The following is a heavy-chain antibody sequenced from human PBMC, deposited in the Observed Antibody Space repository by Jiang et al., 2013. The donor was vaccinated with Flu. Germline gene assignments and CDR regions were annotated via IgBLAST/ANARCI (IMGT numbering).Heavy chain of an antibody. D-gene: IGHD3-22*01. CDR2: ISSSGSTI. CDR3: AREYYYDSSGPGFISSYYYYGMDV. CDR1: GFTFSSYE. Sequence: QLLESGGGLVQPGGSLRLSCAASGFTFSSYEMNWVRQAPGKGLEWVSYISSSGSTIYYADSVKGRFTISRDNAKNSLYLQMNSLRAEDTAVYYCAREYYYDSSGPGFISSYYYYGMDVWGQGTTVTVSS. J-gene: IGHJ6*02. V-gene: IGHV3-48*03.